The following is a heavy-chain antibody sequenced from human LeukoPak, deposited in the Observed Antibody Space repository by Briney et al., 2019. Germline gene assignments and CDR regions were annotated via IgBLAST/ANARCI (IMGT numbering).Heavy chain of an antibody. CDR1: GGTFSSYA. Sequence: SVKVSCKASGGTFSSYAISWVRQAPGQGLEWMGGIIPIFGTANYAQKFQGRVTITTDESTNTAYMELSSLRSEDTAVYYCARDHDSSGYINWFDPWGQGTLVTVSS. J-gene: IGHJ5*02. D-gene: IGHD3-22*01. CDR3: ARDHDSSGYINWFDP. V-gene: IGHV1-69*05. CDR2: IIPIFGTA.